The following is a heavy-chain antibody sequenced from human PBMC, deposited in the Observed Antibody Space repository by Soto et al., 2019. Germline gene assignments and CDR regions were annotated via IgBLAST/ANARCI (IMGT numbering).Heavy chain of an antibody. CDR2: IYSSGST. CDR1: GGSISSSSYY. Sequence: QLQLQESGPGLVRPSETLSLTCTVSGGSISSSSYYWGWIRQPPGKGLEWIGSIYSSGSTYYNPSRKSRVTITVDTSKNQFSXKXXXXXXXXXXXXXXXXXXXXXXXXXXXXXXXYYYMDVWGKGTTVTVSS. CDR3: XXXXXXXXXXXXXXXXXYYYMDV. J-gene: IGHJ6*03. V-gene: IGHV4-39*01.